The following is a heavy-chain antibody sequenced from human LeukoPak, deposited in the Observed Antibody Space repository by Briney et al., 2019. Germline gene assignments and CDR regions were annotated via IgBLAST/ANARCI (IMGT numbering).Heavy chain of an antibody. V-gene: IGHV4-34*01. CDR3: ARPAYCSSTSCSTDY. J-gene: IGHJ4*02. CDR2: INHSGST. D-gene: IGHD2-2*01. Sequence: SETLSLTCAVYGGSFSGYYWSWIRQPPGKGLEWLGEINHSGSTNYNPSLKSRVTISVDTSKNQFSLKLSSVTAADTAVYYCARPAYCSSTSCSTDYWGQGTLVTVSS. CDR1: GGSFSGYY.